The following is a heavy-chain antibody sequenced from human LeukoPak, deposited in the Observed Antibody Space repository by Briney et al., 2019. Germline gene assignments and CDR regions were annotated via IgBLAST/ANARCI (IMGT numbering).Heavy chain of an antibody. V-gene: IGHV4-34*01. CDR2: INHSGST. Sequence: SETLSLTCAVYGGSFSGYYWSWVRQPPGKGLEWIGEINHSGSTNYNPSLKSRVTISVDTSKNQFSLKLSSVTAADTAVYYCARSGGYYYWGQGTLVTVSS. CDR1: GGSFSGYY. J-gene: IGHJ4*02. CDR3: ARSGGYYY. D-gene: IGHD3-22*01.